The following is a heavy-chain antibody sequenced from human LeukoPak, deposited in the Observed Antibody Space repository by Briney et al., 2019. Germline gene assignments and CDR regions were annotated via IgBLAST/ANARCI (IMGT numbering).Heavy chain of an antibody. CDR3: AKQEAAVAGTFDY. CDR2: ISWNSGSI. V-gene: IGHV3-9*01. D-gene: IGHD6-19*01. CDR1: GFTFDDYA. J-gene: IGHJ4*02. Sequence: HPGGSLRLSCAASGFTFDDYAMHWVRQAPGKGLEWVSGISWNSGSIGYADSVKGRFTISRDNAKNSLYLQMNSLRAEDTALYYCAKQEAAVAGTFDYWGQGTLVTVSS.